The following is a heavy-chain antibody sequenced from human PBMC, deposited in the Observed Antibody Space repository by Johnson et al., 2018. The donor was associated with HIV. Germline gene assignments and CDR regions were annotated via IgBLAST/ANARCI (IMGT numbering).Heavy chain of an antibody. J-gene: IGHJ3*02. CDR2: ISYDGSDK. V-gene: IGHV3-30*04. Sequence: QVQLVESGGGVVQPGRSLRPSCTASGFTFSSYAMHWVRQAPAKGLEWVAVISYDGSDKYYADSVKGRFTVSRDSSKNTLYLQVNSLRAEDTAVYYCARGSRYTYDNDDVHLLQAFDIWGQGTMVTVSS. CDR3: ARGSRYTYDNDDVHLLQAFDI. CDR1: GFTFSSYA. D-gene: IGHD3-16*01.